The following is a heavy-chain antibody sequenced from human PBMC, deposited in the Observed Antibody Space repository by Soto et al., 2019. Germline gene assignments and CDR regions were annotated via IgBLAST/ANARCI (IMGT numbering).Heavy chain of an antibody. D-gene: IGHD2-15*01. CDR1: GFTFTSSA. J-gene: IGHJ6*02. CDR3: AAGLYCSGGSCYGGINYYYYYGMDV. V-gene: IGHV1-58*01. CDR2: IVVGSGNT. Sequence: ASVKVSCKASGFTFTSSAVQWVRQARGQRLEWIGWIVVGSGNTNYAQKFQERVTITRDMSTSTAYMELSSLRSEDTAVYYCAAGLYCSGGSCYGGINYYYYYGMDVWGQGTTVTVSS.